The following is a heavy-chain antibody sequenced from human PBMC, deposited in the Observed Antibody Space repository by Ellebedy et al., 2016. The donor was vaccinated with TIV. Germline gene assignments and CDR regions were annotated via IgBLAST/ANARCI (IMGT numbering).Heavy chain of an antibody. D-gene: IGHD2-2*01. Sequence: SETLSLTXTVSGGSISSGDYYWSWIRQPPGKGLEWIGYIYYSGSTYYNPSLKSRVTISVDTSKNQFSLKLSSVTAADTAVYYCARSKCSSTSCYGGFDYWGQGTLVTVSS. V-gene: IGHV4-30-4*01. CDR3: ARSKCSSTSCYGGFDY. CDR2: IYYSGST. CDR1: GGSISSGDYY. J-gene: IGHJ4*02.